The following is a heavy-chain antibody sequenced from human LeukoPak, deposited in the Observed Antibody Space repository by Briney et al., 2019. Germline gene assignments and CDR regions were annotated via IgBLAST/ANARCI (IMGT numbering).Heavy chain of an antibody. CDR1: GHTFTRSY. J-gene: IGHJ5*02. Sequence: ASVKASCKASGHTFTRSYMHWLRQAPGHGLEWRGWINPNSGGTNYAQKLQRWITMTRATAISTAYMELSRLRSDDTAVYYCARGLAVALYDNWFDPWGQGTLVTVSS. V-gene: IGHV1-2*04. CDR3: ARGLAVALYDNWFDP. D-gene: IGHD6-19*01. CDR2: INPNSGGT.